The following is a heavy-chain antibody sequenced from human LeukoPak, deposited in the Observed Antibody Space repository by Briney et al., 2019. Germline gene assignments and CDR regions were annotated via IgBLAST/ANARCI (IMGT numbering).Heavy chain of an antibody. J-gene: IGHJ1*01. CDR3: ARAPSEIGGYYPEYFRH. CDR1: RFSFSRYW. V-gene: IGHV3-74*01. Sequence: GGSLRLSRAPSRFSFSRYWMHWVRQAPGKGLGWVSRIKRDGSTNHADPVQHGSTHPRDNAKNTVSLQMNSLRAEDTGVYYCARAPSEIGGYYPEYFRHWGQGTLVTVSS. D-gene: IGHD3-22*01. CDR2: IKRDGST.